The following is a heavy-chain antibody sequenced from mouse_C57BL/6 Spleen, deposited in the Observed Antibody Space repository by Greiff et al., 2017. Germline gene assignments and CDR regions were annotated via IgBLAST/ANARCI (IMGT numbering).Heavy chain of an antibody. J-gene: IGHJ1*03. CDR2: ISSGSSTI. Sequence: EVQLVESGGGLVKPGGSLKLSCAASGFTFSDYGMHWVRQAPEKGLEWVAYISSGSSTIYYADTVKGRFTISRDNAKNTLFLQMTSLRSEDTAMYYCARNYGSRKNWYFDVWGTGTTVTVSS. CDR3: ARNYGSRKNWYFDV. D-gene: IGHD1-1*01. CDR1: GFTFSDYG. V-gene: IGHV5-17*01.